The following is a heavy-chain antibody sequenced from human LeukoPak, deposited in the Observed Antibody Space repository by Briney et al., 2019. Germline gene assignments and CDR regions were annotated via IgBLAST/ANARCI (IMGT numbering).Heavy chain of an antibody. Sequence: PSETLSLTCTVSGGSISSYYWSCIRQPPGKGLEWIGYIYYSGSTNYNPSLKSRVTISVDTSKNQFSLKLSSVTAADTAVYYCATAVKGWFDPWGQGTLVTVSS. V-gene: IGHV4-59*01. D-gene: IGHD6-19*01. CDR3: ATAVKGWFDP. CDR1: GGSISSYY. J-gene: IGHJ5*02. CDR2: IYYSGST.